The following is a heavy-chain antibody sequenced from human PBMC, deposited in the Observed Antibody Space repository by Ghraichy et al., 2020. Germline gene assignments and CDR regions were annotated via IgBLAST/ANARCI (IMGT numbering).Heavy chain of an antibody. J-gene: IGHJ4*02. CDR1: GGSISSITYY. Sequence: SETLSLTCTVSGGSISSITYYWVWIRQPPGKGLEWIGSIYYSGSTYYNPSLRSRVTISVDTSKNQFSLKLSSVTAADTAVYYCARQRCHDYGDYHTCTGYEWGQGTLVTVSS. CDR2: IYYSGST. D-gene: IGHD4-17*01. CDR3: ARQRCHDYGDYHTCTGYE. V-gene: IGHV4-39*07.